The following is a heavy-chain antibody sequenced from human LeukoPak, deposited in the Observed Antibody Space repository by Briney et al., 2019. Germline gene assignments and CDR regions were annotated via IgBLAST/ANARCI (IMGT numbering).Heavy chain of an antibody. CDR2: IYYSGST. D-gene: IGHD4-17*01. Sequence: SETLSLTCTVSGGSISSSSYYWSWIRQPPGKGLEWIGYIYYSGSTNYNPSLKSRVTISVDTSKNQFSLKLSSVTAADTAVYYCARDHVYGDYGELSNWFDPWGQGTLVTVSS. CDR3: ARDHVYGDYGELSNWFDP. CDR1: GGSISSSSYY. J-gene: IGHJ5*02. V-gene: IGHV4-61*01.